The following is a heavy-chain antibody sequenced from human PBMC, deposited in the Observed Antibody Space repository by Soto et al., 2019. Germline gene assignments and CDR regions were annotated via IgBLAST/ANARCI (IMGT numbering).Heavy chain of an antibody. CDR2: IYAGGNT. CDR1: GFTVITNY. Sequence: EVQMVESGGGLVQPGGSLRLSCAVSGFTVITNYISWVRQAPGKGLEWVSDIYAGGNTYYADSVKGRFAIARDNSKNTLYLEMNSLRAEATAVYYCARKKSIVGSTGYFDYWGQGTLVSVSS. V-gene: IGHV3-66*01. CDR3: ARKKSIVGSTGYFDY. J-gene: IGHJ4*02. D-gene: IGHD1-26*01.